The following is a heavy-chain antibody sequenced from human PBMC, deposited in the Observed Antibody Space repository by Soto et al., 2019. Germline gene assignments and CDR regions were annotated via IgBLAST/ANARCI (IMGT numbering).Heavy chain of an antibody. D-gene: IGHD6-19*01. CDR1: GYTFTSYA. CDR3: ARGGGWYVWFDP. V-gene: IGHV1-3*05. J-gene: IGHJ5*02. Sequence: QVQLVQSGAEEKKPGASVKVSCKASGYTFTSYAMHWVRQAPGHRLEWMGWINAGNGNTKYSQQFQGRVTITRDTSASTAYMELSSLRSEDTAVYYCARGGGWYVWFDPWGQGTLVTVSS. CDR2: INAGNGNT.